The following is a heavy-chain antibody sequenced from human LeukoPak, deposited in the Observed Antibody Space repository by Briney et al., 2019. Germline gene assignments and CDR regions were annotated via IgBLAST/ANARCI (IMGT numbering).Heavy chain of an antibody. CDR2: IKEDGSEK. D-gene: IGHD1-26*01. J-gene: IGHJ5*02. V-gene: IGHV3-7*01. CDR1: GFSFSRYW. CDR3: ARVEKKLIVGSTNHWFDP. Sequence: LPGGSLRLSCAGSGFSFSRYWMSWVRQAPGKGLEWVANIKEDGSEKNYVDSAKGRCTISRDNAKNTLYLQMNSLRADDTAVYYCARVEKKLIVGSTNHWFDPWGQGTLVTVSS.